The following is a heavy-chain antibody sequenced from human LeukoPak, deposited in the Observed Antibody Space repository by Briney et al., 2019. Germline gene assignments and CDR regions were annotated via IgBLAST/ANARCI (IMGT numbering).Heavy chain of an antibody. V-gene: IGHV4-30-2*01. CDR2: IYHSGST. D-gene: IGHD1-14*01. Sequence: PSETLSLTCAVSGGSISSGGYSSSWIRQPPGKGLEWIGYIYHSGSTYYNPSLKSRVTISVDRSKNQFSLKLSSVTAADTAVHYCARGNPAGAFDYWGQGTLVTVSS. CDR1: GGSISSGGYS. CDR3: ARGNPAGAFDY. J-gene: IGHJ4*02.